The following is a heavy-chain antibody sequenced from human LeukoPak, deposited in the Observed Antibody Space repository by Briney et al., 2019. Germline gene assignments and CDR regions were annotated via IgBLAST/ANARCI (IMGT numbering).Heavy chain of an antibody. CDR2: IKNDGSRT. Sequence: GGSLRLSCAASGFTFSTYGMSWVRQAPGKGLVWVSLIKNDGSRTSYADSVKGRFTISRDNAKNTLYLQMNSLRAEDTAVYYCARDHHRRLYDSQARDTFDFWGQGTMVTVSS. CDR1: GFTFSTYG. J-gene: IGHJ3*01. D-gene: IGHD3-22*01. V-gene: IGHV3-74*01. CDR3: ARDHHRRLYDSQARDTFDF.